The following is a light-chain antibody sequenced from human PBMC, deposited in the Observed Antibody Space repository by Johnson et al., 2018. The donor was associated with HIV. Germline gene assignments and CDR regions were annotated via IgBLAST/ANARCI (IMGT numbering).Light chain of an antibody. CDR1: SSNIGNNY. J-gene: IGLJ1*01. CDR2: DNN. CDR3: GAWDSSLSAYV. V-gene: IGLV1-51*01. Sequence: QSVLTQPPSVSVAPGQKVTISCSGSSSNIGNNYVSWYQQLPGTAPKLLIYDNNKRPSGISDRFSGSKSGPSATLGITGLQTGDEADYYCGAWDSSLSAYVFGTGTKVTVL.